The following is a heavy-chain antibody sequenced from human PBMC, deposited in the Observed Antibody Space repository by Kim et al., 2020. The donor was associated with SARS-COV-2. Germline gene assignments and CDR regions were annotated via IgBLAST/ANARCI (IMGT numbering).Heavy chain of an antibody. D-gene: IGHD3-10*01. CDR3: ARDTTMVRGDIDY. J-gene: IGHJ4*02. V-gene: IGHV3-30*01. Sequence: SGTGRLTNSKDNPRNTLYLQMNSVRAEDTAVYYCARDTTMVRGDIDYWGQGTLVTLSS.